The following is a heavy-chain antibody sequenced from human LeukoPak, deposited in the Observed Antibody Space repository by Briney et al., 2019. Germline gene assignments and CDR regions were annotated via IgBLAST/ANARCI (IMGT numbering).Heavy chain of an antibody. CDR3: ARHPCSGGSCPNPFDP. CDR1: GGPISSYY. V-gene: IGHV4-4*09. CDR2: IYTSGST. Sequence: SETLSLTCTVSGGPISSYYWSWIRRPPGKGLEWIGYIYTSGSTNYSPSLQSRVTISVDTSRNQFSLRLSSVTAADTAMYYCARHPCSGGSCPNPFDPWGQGTLVTVSS. J-gene: IGHJ5*02. D-gene: IGHD2-15*01.